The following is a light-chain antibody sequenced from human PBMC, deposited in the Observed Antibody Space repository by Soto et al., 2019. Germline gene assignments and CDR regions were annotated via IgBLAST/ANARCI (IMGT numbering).Light chain of an antibody. CDR1: QNVNGW. Sequence: DIQMTQSPSTLSASVGDRVTITCRASQNVNGWLAWYQQKPGKAPKLLINKASSLESGVPSRFSGRGFGTEFTLTISSLQTDDSATYYCQQYDTLCTFGQGTRLEIK. J-gene: IGKJ5*01. CDR3: QQYDTLCT. CDR2: KAS. V-gene: IGKV1-5*03.